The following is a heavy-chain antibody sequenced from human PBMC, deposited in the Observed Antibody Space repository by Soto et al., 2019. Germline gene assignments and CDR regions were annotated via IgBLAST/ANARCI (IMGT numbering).Heavy chain of an antibody. Sequence: SETLSLTCTVSGGSVSSGDYYWSWIRQPPGKGLEWIGYIYYSGNTNYNPSLKSRVIISVDTSKNLFSLKLTSVTAADTAVYYCARISVDKSMIYWLDPWGQGTLVTVSS. CDR3: ARISVDKSMIYWLDP. V-gene: IGHV4-61*08. CDR1: GGSVSSGDYY. CDR2: IYYSGNT. D-gene: IGHD3-16*01. J-gene: IGHJ5*02.